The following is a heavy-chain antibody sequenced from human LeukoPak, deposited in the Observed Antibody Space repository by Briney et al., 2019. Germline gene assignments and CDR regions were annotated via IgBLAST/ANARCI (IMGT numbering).Heavy chain of an antibody. D-gene: IGHD3-10*01. CDR3: ARGCVVRGKRSKEYFQH. J-gene: IGHJ1*01. V-gene: IGHV4-34*01. CDR1: GGSFSGYY. CDR2: INHSGST. Sequence: SETLSLTCAVYGGSFSGYYWSRIRQPPGKGLEWIGEINHSGSTNYNPSLKSRVTISVDTSKNRFSLKLSSVTAADTAVYYCARGCVVRGKRSKEYFQHWGQGTLVTVSS.